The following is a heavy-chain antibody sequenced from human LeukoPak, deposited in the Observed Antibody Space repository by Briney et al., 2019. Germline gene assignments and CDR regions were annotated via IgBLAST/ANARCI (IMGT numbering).Heavy chain of an antibody. D-gene: IGHD3-3*01. CDR3: AKAIRSDFWSGYYFDY. CDR2: ISWNSGSI. J-gene: IGHJ4*02. V-gene: IGHV3-9*03. CDR1: GFTFDDYA. Sequence: GRSLRLSCAASGFTFDDYAMHWVRQAPGKGLEWVSGISWNSGSIGYADSVKGRFTISRDNAKNSLYLQMNSLRAEDMALYYCAKAIRSDFWSGYYFDYWGQGTLVTASS.